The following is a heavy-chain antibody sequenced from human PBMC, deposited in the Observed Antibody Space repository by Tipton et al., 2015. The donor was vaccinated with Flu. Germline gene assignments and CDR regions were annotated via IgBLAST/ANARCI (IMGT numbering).Heavy chain of an antibody. J-gene: IGHJ4*02. Sequence: TLSLTCTVSGGSISSSNYYWGWIRQPPGKGLEWIGSIFYSGSTYYNPSLKSRVTISVDTSKNQFSLKLSSVTAADTAVYYCAAPSGRRVGAWQWLFSYWGQGTLVTVSS. CDR3: AAPSGRRVGAWQWLFSY. CDR2: IFYSGST. CDR1: GGSISSSNYY. V-gene: IGHV4-39*01. D-gene: IGHD6-19*01.